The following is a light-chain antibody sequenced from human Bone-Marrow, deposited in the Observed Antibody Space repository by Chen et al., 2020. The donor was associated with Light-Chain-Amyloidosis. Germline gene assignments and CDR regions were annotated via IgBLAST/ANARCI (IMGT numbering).Light chain of an antibody. V-gene: IGKV3-20*01. J-gene: IGKJ4*01. CDR1: QTISSNY. Sequence: EIVCTPTPGTPSLSPGEGANLSCRASQTISSNYLTWYQQKFGQAPRLLIYGSSSRATGIPDRFTGSGSGTDFTLTINRLEPEDFAMYYCQQYGTSLLTFGGGTKVEIK. CDR2: GSS. CDR3: QQYGTSLLT.